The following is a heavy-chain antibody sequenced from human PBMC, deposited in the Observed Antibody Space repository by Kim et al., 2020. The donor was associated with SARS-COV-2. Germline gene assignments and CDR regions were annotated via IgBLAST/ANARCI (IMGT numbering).Heavy chain of an antibody. D-gene: IGHD2-15*01. Sequence: SVKVSCKASGGTFSSYAISWVRQAPGQGLEWMGGIIPIFGTANYAQKFQGRVTITADESTSTAYMELSSLRSEDTAVYYCARDVVSDCSGGSCHFDYWGQGTLVTVSS. CDR1: GGTFSSYA. CDR2: IIPIFGTA. V-gene: IGHV1-69*13. J-gene: IGHJ4*02. CDR3: ARDVVSDCSGGSCHFDY.